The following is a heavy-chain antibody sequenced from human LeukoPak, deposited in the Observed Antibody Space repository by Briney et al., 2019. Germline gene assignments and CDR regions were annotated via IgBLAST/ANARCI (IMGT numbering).Heavy chain of an antibody. V-gene: IGHV3-23*01. CDR2: ISGSGDNT. Sequence: PGGSLRLSCAASGFTFNRYAMSWGRQAPGKGLEWISAISGSGDNTYYADSVEGRVTISRGNSSNTLYLQMNSLRADDTAVYYCAKIPHPSYYFDYWGQGALVTVSS. CDR3: AKIPHPSYYFDY. J-gene: IGHJ4*02. CDR1: GFTFNRYA.